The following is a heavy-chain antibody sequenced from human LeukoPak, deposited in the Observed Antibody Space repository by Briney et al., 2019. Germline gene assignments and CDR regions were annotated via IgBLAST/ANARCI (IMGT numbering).Heavy chain of an antibody. CDR2: ISGIVGST. CDR1: AFTFSSYA. D-gene: IGHD2/OR15-2a*01. V-gene: IGHV3-23*01. CDR3: AKHLYAFSAFDY. Sequence: PGGSLRLSCAASAFTFSSYAMSWGRQGPREGLGWVSAISGIVGSTYYPDSVKGRFTISRDNSKNTLYLQMNSLRAEDTAVYYCAKHLYAFSAFDYWGQGTLVTVSS. J-gene: IGHJ4*02.